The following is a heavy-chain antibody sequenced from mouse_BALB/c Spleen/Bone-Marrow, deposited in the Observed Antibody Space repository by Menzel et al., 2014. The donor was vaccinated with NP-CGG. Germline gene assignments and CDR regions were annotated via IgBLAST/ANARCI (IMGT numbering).Heavy chain of an antibody. CDR2: INPGSGGT. CDR1: GYAFTNYL. V-gene: IGHV1-54*01. CDR3: ARRELGEFDY. Sequence: VQRVESGAELVRPGTSVKVSCKASGYAFTNYLIEWVKQRPGQGLEWIGVINPGSGGTNYNEKFKGEATLTADKSSSTAYMQLSSPTSDDSAVYFCARRELGEFDYWGQGTTLTVSS. D-gene: IGHD4-1*01. J-gene: IGHJ2*01.